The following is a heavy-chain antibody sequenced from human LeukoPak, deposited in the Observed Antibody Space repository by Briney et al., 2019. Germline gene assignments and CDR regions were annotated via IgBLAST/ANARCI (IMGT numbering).Heavy chain of an antibody. V-gene: IGHV3-7*03. Sequence: GGSLRLSCAASGFTFSSYWMSWVRQAPGKGLEWVANIKQDGSEKLYVDSVKGRFTISRDNAKNSLYLQMNSLRSEDTAVYYCARDRGFPAYSSGWSGWGQGTLVTVSS. CDR3: ARDRGFPAYSSGWSG. CDR1: GFTFSSYW. J-gene: IGHJ4*02. D-gene: IGHD6-19*01. CDR2: IKQDGSEK.